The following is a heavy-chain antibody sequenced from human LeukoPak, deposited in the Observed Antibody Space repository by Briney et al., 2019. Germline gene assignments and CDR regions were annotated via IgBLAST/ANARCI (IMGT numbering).Heavy chain of an antibody. CDR3: AREYLGATHY. V-gene: IGHV1-2*02. D-gene: IGHD1-26*01. Sequence: GASVKVSCKASGYTFTGYYMHWVRQAPGQGPEWMGWINPNSGGTNYAQKFQGRVTMTRDTSISTAYMELSRLRSDDTALYYCAREYLGATHYWGQGTLVTVSS. CDR1: GYTFTGYY. J-gene: IGHJ4*02. CDR2: INPNSGGT.